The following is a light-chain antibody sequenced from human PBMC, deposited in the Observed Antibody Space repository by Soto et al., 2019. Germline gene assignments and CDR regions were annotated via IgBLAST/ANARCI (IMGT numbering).Light chain of an antibody. CDR2: SAS. CDR1: QGIRRD. Sequence: DVQMTQSPSSLSASVGDRVTITCRASQGIRRDLGWYQQKPGKAPKRLIYSASSLQSRVPSRFSGSVSGTEFTLTISNLQAEDFATYYCLQHNSYTPTFGQGTKVEIK. V-gene: IGKV1-17*02. J-gene: IGKJ1*01. CDR3: LQHNSYTPT.